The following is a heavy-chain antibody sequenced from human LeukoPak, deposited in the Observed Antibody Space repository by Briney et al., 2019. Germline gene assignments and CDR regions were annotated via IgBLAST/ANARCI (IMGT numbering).Heavy chain of an antibody. CDR1: GFTFSSYS. CDR3: AKGPLLWFGELIYTFDY. Sequence: GGSLRLSCAASGFTFSSYSMNWVRQAPGKGLEWVAVISYDGSNKYYADSVKGRFTISRDNSKNTLYLQMNSLRAEDTAVYYCAKGPLLWFGELIYTFDYWGQGTLVTVSS. D-gene: IGHD3-10*01. V-gene: IGHV3-30*18. CDR2: ISYDGSNK. J-gene: IGHJ4*02.